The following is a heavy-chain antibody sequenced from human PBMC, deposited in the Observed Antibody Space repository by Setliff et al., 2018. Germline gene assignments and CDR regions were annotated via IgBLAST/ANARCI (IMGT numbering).Heavy chain of an antibody. CDR2: NYYSGST. CDR3: SSRPSGCWLLNWFDP. J-gene: IGHJ5*02. V-gene: IGHV4-39*01. Sequence: LSLTCTVSGGSISSSSHYWGWIRQPPGKGLEWIGSNYYSGSTYYNPSLKSRVTISVDTSKNQVSLQLSAVAAADTAVYYCSSRPSGCWLLNWFDPWGQGTLVTVSS. D-gene: IGHD6-19*01. CDR1: GGSISSSSHY.